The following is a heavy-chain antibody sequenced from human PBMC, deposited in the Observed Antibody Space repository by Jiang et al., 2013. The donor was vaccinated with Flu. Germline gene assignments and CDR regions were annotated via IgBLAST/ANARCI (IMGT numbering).Heavy chain of an antibody. CDR2: INPGSGDT. CDR1: GYTISDFF. V-gene: IGHV1-2*02. J-gene: IGHJ4*02. Sequence: SGAEVKKPGASVKVSCKASGYTISDFFIHWVRQAPGQGLEWMGWINPGSGDTSYAQKFQGRVSIAGDTSSTTTYMELNRLASDDTAIYYCARDTRGPYFGEEIDYWGQGTLVSVSS. CDR3: ARDTRGPYFGEEIDY. D-gene: IGHD3-10*01.